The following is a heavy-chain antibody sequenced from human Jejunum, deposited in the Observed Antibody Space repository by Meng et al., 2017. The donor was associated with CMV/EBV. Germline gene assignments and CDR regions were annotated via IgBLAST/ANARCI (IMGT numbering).Heavy chain of an antibody. J-gene: IGHJ4*02. Sequence: TRAGADFNGSDSYLGWIRQATGKGRGWITCFGSNGHTRFYTTSVTDRITVYREKAKISRYLKINNQRAEDTDIYYYTGEGRPIDYWGQGTLVTVSS. V-gene: IGHV3-11*04. CDR1: DFNGSDSY. CDR2: FGSNGHTR. CDR3: TGEGRPIDY.